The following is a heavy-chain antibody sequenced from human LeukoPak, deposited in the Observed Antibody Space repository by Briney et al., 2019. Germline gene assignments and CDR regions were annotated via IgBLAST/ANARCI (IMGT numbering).Heavy chain of an antibody. D-gene: IGHD3-10*01. CDR2: IYYSGST. CDR3: ARDRSFGSGT. V-gene: IGHV4-59*12. J-gene: IGHJ4*02. Sequence: PSETLSLTCTVSGGSISSYYWSWIRQPPGKGLEWIGYIYYSGSTYYNPSLKSRVTISVDTSKNQFSLKLSSVTAADTAVYYCARDRSFGSGTWGQGTLVTVSP. CDR1: GGSISSYY.